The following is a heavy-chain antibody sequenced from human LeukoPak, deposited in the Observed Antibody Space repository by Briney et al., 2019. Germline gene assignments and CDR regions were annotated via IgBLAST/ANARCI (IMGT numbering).Heavy chain of an antibody. CDR1: GFTFSSYS. D-gene: IGHD2-21*02. CDR3: AREELQSGGDCHQP. V-gene: IGHV3-48*02. Sequence: GGSLRPSCAAAGFTFSSYSMNWVRQAPGEVLGWVSYIGISDSNIYYANSVTGRFTISRDNAKNSLYLQTNSLRDADTAVYYYAREELQSGGDCHQPWSQGTLVTVSS. CDR2: IGISDSNI. J-gene: IGHJ5*02.